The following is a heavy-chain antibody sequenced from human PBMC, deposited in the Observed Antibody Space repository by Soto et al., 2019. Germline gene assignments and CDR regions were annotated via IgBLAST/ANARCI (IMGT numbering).Heavy chain of an antibody. Sequence: QVQLVQSGAEVKKPGSSVKVSCKASGGTFSSYAISWVRQAPGQGLEWMGGIIPIFGTANYAQKFQGRVTITADESTSTAYMELSSLRSQDTAVYYCASAPSEGIAARRLGHDYWGQGTLVTVSS. D-gene: IGHD6-6*01. J-gene: IGHJ4*02. CDR2: IIPIFGTA. CDR1: GGTFSSYA. V-gene: IGHV1-69*01. CDR3: ASAPSEGIAARRLGHDY.